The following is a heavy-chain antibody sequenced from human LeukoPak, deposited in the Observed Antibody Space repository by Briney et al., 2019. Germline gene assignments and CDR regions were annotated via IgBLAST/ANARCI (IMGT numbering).Heavy chain of an antibody. CDR2: ISSSGSGGNT. V-gene: IGHV3-23*01. CDR1: GVTLSNYA. J-gene: IGHJ4*02. CDR3: ARDGSGTLLDY. D-gene: IGHD1-26*01. Sequence: QTGGSLRLSCVASGVTLSNYAMSWARQAPGKGLEWVSGISSSGSGGNTYYADSVKGRFTISRDNSKNTLYLQMNSLRAEDTAVYYCARDGSGTLLDYWGQGTLVTVSS.